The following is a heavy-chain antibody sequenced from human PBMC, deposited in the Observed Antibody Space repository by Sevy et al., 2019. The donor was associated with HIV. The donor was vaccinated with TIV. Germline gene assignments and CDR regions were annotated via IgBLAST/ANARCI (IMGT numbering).Heavy chain of an antibody. J-gene: IGHJ3*02. Sequence: GGSLRLSCAASGFTFITYTMNWVRQAPGKGLEWVSFIGISSSYIYYADSVKGRFTISRDNAKNSLYLQMNSLRAEDMAVYYCARANLDSSGSYDAFDIWGQGTMVTVSS. CDR2: IGISSSYI. CDR3: ARANLDSSGSYDAFDI. D-gene: IGHD3-22*01. V-gene: IGHV3-21*01. CDR1: GFTFITYT.